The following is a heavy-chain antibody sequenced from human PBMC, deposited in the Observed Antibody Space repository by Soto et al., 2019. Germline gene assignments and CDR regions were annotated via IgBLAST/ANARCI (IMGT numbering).Heavy chain of an antibody. CDR2: ISNDGSSE. J-gene: IGHJ2*01. Sequence: QVQLVESGGGVVQPGRSLRISCAATGFSFNFYAMYWVRQAPGKGLEWVAMISNDGSSENYADSVRGRFIISRDNSKKTLFLQMNSLRPEDTATYYCVRDSRANYGTFSYFDLWGRGTLVTVSS. CDR3: VRDSRANYGTFSYFDL. CDR1: GFSFNFYA. V-gene: IGHV3-30-3*01. D-gene: IGHD3-10*01.